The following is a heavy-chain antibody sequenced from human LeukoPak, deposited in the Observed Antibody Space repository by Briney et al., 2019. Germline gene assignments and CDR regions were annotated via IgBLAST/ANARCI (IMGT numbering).Heavy chain of an antibody. Sequence: PGGSLRLSCAASGFTFSSYAMSWVRQAPGKGLEWVSAISGSGGSTYYADSVKGRFTISRDNPKNALYLQMNSLRAEDTAVYYCAKDPSFSYYTPFDYWGQGTLVTVSS. CDR1: GFTFSSYA. D-gene: IGHD3-22*01. CDR3: AKDPSFSYYTPFDY. J-gene: IGHJ4*02. CDR2: ISGSGGST. V-gene: IGHV3-23*01.